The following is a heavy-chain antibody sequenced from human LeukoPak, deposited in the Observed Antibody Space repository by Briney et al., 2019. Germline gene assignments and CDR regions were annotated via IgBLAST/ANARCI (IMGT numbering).Heavy chain of an antibody. CDR3: ASLPGGY. D-gene: IGHD2-15*01. CDR2: IYHIGRP. CDR1: LDSISSGYY. V-gene: IGHV4-38-2*02. Sequence: PETLSLTCTLPLDSISSGYYWAWIRQPPGKGREWIGSIYHIGRPNYNPSLKTRVTISVDTSKNQFSMKLRSVTAADTAVYSCASLPGGYWGQGTLVTVST. J-gene: IGHJ4*02.